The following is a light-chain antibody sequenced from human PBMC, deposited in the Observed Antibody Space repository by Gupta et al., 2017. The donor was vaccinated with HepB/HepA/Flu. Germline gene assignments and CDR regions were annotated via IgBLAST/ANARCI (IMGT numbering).Light chain of an antibody. CDR1: QSLLHSNGYNY. Sequence: DIVMTHSPLSLPVTPGEPASISCRSSQSLLHSNGYNYLDWYLQKPGQSPQLLIYLGSNRASGVPDRFSGSGSGTDCTLKISRVEAEDVGVYYCRQARQTSTWTFGQGTKVEIK. V-gene: IGKV2-28*01. CDR2: LGS. CDR3: RQARQTSTWT. J-gene: IGKJ1*01.